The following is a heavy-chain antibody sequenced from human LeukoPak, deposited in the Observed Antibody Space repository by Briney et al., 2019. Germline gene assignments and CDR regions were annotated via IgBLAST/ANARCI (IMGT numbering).Heavy chain of an antibody. Sequence: ASVKVSCKASGYTFTSYGISWVRQAPGQGLEWMGWISAYNGNANYAQKLQGRVTMTTDTSTSTAYMELRSLRSDDTAVYYCARVGAQGIVVVYMSYFDYWGQGTLVTVSS. CDR3: ARVGAQGIVVVYMSYFDY. V-gene: IGHV1-18*01. D-gene: IGHD3-22*01. CDR2: ISAYNGNA. CDR1: GYTFTSYG. J-gene: IGHJ4*02.